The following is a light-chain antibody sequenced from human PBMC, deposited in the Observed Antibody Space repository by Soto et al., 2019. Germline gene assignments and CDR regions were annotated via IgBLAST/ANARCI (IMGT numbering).Light chain of an antibody. J-gene: IGKJ1*01. CDR3: QQYKNWRT. CDR1: QSIDNR. V-gene: IGKV3-15*01. Sequence: IVMTQSPATLSVSPGERATLSCRASQSIDNRLAWYQQRPGQAPRLLICGASTRATGIPARFSGSGSGTEFTLTISGLQSEDFGVYYCQQYKNWRTFGQGTNVETK. CDR2: GAS.